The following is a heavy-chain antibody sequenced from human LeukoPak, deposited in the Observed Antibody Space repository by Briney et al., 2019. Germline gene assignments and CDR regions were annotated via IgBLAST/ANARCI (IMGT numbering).Heavy chain of an antibody. CDR1: GGSISGYY. J-gene: IGHJ4*02. CDR2: INHSGST. D-gene: IGHD2-2*01. CDR3: ARGLRTSYHFDY. Sequence: SETLSLTCAVYGGSISGYYWSWIRQPPGKGLEWIGEINHSGSTNYNPSLKSRVTISVDTSKNQFSLKLSSVTAADTAVYYCARGLRTSYHFDYWGQGTLVTVSS. V-gene: IGHV4-34*01.